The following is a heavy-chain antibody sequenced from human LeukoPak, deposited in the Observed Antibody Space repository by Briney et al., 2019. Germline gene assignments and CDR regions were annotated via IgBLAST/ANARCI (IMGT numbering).Heavy chain of an antibody. D-gene: IGHD3-10*01. CDR2: IYYSGST. Sequence: SETLSLTCTVSGGSISSGGYYWSWIRQHPGKGLEWIGYIYYSGSTYYNPSLKSRVTISVDTSKNQFSLKLSSVTAADTAVYYCARSTMVRGDIISPLYYFDYWGQGTLVTVSS. V-gene: IGHV4-31*03. CDR1: GGSISSGGYY. CDR3: ARSTMVRGDIISPLYYFDY. J-gene: IGHJ4*02.